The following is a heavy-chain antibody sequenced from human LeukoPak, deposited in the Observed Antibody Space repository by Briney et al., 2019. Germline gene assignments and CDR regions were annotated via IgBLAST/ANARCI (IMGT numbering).Heavy chain of an antibody. CDR3: ARGGSGYYWAFDC. J-gene: IGHJ4*02. D-gene: IGHD3-22*01. CDR1: GFTVNSYY. V-gene: IGHV3-53*01. Sequence: PGGSPRLSCAASGFTVNSYYMSWVRQAPGKGLEWVSLIYGDGSTSYADSVKGRFTISRDNSKKTLSLQMNSLRAEDTAMYYCARGGSGYYWAFDCWGQGTLVTVSS. CDR2: IYGDGST.